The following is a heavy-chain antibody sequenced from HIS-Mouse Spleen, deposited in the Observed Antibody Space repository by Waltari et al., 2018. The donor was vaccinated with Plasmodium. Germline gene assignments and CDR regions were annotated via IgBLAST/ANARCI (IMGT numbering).Heavy chain of an antibody. CDR3: ARDPGSTNDAFDI. J-gene: IGHJ3*02. CDR2: ISYDGSNK. CDR1: GFTFSSYA. Sequence: QVQLVESGGGVVQPGRSLRLSCAASGFTFSSYAMHWVRRAPGKGLEWVAVISYDGSNKYYADSGKGRFTISRDNSKNTLYLQMNSLRAEDTAVYYCARDPGSTNDAFDIWGQGTMVTVSS. D-gene: IGHD7-27*01. V-gene: IGHV3-30*04.